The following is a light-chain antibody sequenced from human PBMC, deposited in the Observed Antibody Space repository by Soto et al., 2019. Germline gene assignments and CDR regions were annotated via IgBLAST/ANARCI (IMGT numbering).Light chain of an antibody. CDR2: AVS. CDR1: SDDIGAYDY. V-gene: IGLV2-14*01. CDR3: FSYRSSDTLEV. J-gene: IGLJ1*01. Sequence: QSVLTQPSSVSASPGQSISISCTGTSDDIGAYDYVSWYQQHPGKAPKLILYAVSNRPSGVSTRFSGSKSGNTASLTISGVQADDEADYYCFSYRSSDTLEVFGTGTKVTVL.